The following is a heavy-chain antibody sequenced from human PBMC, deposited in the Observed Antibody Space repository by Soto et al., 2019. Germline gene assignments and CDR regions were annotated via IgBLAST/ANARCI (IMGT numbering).Heavy chain of an antibody. CDR2: INPNSGAT. Sequence: ASVKVSCKASGYTFTDYYMHWVRQAPGQGLEWMGWINPNSGATSYAQRFQGRVTMTRDTSISTAYMELSRLTSDDTAVYYCAREGGDIVQMVYALPWYWGQGTLVTVSS. CDR1: GYTFTDYY. D-gene: IGHD2-8*01. V-gene: IGHV1-2*02. CDR3: AREGGDIVQMVYALPWY. J-gene: IGHJ4*02.